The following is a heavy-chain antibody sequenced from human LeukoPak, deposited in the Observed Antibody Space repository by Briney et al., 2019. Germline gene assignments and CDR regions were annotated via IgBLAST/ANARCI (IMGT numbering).Heavy chain of an antibody. CDR1: GGSFSGYY. V-gene: IGHV4-34*01. CDR2: INHSGST. Sequence: SETLSLTCAVYGGSFSGYYWSWIRQPPGKGLEWIGEINHSGSTNYNPSLKSRVTISVDTSKNQFSLKLSSVTAADTAVYYCARGMGGSGSYYNAWGQGTLVTVSS. CDR3: ARGMGGSGSYYNA. J-gene: IGHJ5*02. D-gene: IGHD3-10*01.